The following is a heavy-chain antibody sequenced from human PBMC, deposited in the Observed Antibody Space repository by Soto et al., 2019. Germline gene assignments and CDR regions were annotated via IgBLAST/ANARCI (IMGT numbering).Heavy chain of an antibody. V-gene: IGHV3-30-3*01. D-gene: IGHD3-16*01. CDR1: GFTFSSYA. CDR3: VRITWTNYFDY. CDR2: ISYDGSNK. Sequence: QVQLVESGGGVVQPGRSLRLSCAASGFTFSSYALHWVRQAPGKGLEWVAVISYDGSNKYYADSMKGRFTISRDNSKNTLYLQMNSLRPEDTAVYYCVRITWTNYFDYWGQGTLVTVSS. J-gene: IGHJ4*02.